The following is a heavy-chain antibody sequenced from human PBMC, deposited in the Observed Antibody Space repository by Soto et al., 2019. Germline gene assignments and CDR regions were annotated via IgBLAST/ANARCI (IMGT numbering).Heavy chain of an antibody. CDR3: AKTRYDSSGFRDYFDY. CDR2: ISGSGGST. V-gene: IGHV3-23*01. D-gene: IGHD3-22*01. CDR1: GFTFSSYA. Sequence: GGSLRLSCAASGFTFSSYAMTWVRQAPGKGLEWVSTISGSGGSTYYADSVKGRFTISRDNSKNTLYLQMNGLRAEDTAVYYCAKTRYDSSGFRDYFDYWGQGTLVTVSS. J-gene: IGHJ4*02.